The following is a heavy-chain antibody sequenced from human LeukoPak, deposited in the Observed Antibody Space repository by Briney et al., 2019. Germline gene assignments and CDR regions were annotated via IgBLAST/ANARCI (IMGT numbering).Heavy chain of an antibody. Sequence: GESLKISCKGSGYRFTSYWISWVRQMPGKGLEWMGIIYPGDSDTRYSPSFQGQVTISADKSISTAYLQWSSLKASDTAMYYCAAYSSSSGGTFDYWGQGTLVTVSS. CDR2: IYPGDSDT. J-gene: IGHJ4*02. V-gene: IGHV5-51*01. CDR1: GYRFTSYW. CDR3: AAYSSSSGGTFDY. D-gene: IGHD6-6*01.